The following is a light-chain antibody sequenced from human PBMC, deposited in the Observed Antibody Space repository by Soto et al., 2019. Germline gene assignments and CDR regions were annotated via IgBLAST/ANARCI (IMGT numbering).Light chain of an antibody. CDR1: QSINAH. Sequence: EVVMTQSPATLSVSPGERVTLSCRASQSINAHLAWYQQKPRQAPRLLIHGASTMATGIPARFSGSGFGTVFILTISSLQSEDFVVYYCQQDNTWLWTVGKGTKVEIQ. J-gene: IGKJ1*01. CDR3: QQDNTWLWT. CDR2: GAS. V-gene: IGKV3-15*01.